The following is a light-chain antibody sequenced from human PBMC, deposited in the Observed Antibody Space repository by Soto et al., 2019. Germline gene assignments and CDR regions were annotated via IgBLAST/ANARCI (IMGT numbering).Light chain of an antibody. CDR2: VIS. Sequence: QSVLTQPPSVSGAPGQRVTISCTGSSSNIGAGYYVHWYQQLPGTAPKLLIYVISNRPSGVPDRFSGSKSGTSASLAITGLQAEDEADYYCQSYDSSLSALFGGGTKVTVL. J-gene: IGLJ3*02. CDR3: QSYDSSLSAL. V-gene: IGLV1-40*01. CDR1: SSNIGAGYY.